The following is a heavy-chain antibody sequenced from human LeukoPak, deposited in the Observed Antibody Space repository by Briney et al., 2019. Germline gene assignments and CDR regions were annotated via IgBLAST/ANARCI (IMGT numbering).Heavy chain of an antibody. CDR2: ISVASNT. J-gene: IGHJ4*02. CDR3: ADYGVSGVRNNFY. Sequence: GGSLRLSCAASGLAFSSDAMSWVRQAPGKGLERVSTISVASNTFYADSVKGRFTISRDNSRNTVYLQMTGLRADDTAVYYCADYGVSGVRNNFYRGQGTLVTVSS. V-gene: IGHV3-23*01. D-gene: IGHD3-3*01. CDR1: GLAFSSDA.